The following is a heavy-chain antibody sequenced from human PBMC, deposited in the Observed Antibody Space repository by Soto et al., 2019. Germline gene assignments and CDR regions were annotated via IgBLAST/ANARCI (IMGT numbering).Heavy chain of an antibody. CDR3: TTDEGGFGVAGYFDY. J-gene: IGHJ4*02. V-gene: IGHV3-15*01. CDR2: IKSKTDGGTT. D-gene: IGHD6-19*01. Sequence: PGGSLRLSCAASGFTFSNAWMSWVRQAPGKGLEWVGRIKSKTDGGTTDYAAPVKGRFTISRDDSKNTLYLQMNSLKTEDTAVYYCTTDEGGFGVAGYFDYWGQGTLVTVSS. CDR1: GFTFSNAW.